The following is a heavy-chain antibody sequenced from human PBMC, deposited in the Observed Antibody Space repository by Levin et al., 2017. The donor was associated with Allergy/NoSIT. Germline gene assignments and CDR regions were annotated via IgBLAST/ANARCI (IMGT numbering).Heavy chain of an antibody. D-gene: IGHD3-10*01. CDR3: ATHWGKVRGGDS. CDR1: GFTFSAYA. CDR2: ISDSGATT. V-gene: IGHV3-23*01. J-gene: IGHJ5*01. Sequence: GGSLRLSCAASGFTFSAYAMKWIRQAPGKGLEWVSMISDSGATTRYADSLKGRFTISRDNSKNMVFLQMNSLRAEDTAIYYCATHWGKVRGGDSWGQGTLVTVSS.